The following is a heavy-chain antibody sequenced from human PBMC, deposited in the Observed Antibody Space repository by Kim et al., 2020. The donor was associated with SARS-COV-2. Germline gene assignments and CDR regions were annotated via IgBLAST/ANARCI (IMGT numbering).Heavy chain of an antibody. CDR3: ARVGGGVDAWFDP. J-gene: IGHJ5*02. V-gene: IGHV3-53*01. Sequence: GGSLRLSCAASGFTVSSNYMSWVRQAPGKGLEWVSVIYSGGSTYYADSVKGRFTISRDNSKNTLYIQMNSLRAEDTAVYYCARVGGGVDAWFDPWGQGTLVTVSS. D-gene: IGHD3-16*01. CDR1: GFTVSSNY. CDR2: IYSGGST.